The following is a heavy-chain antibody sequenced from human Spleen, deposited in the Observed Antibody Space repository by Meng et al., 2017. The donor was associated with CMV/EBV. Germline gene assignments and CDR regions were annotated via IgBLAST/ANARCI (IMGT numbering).Heavy chain of an antibody. Sequence: LTCTVSGGSGNRRSHYWSWMRQPPGKGLEWIGLIYYSGRTTYNSTLKSRVTISTDTSKNQFSLKVSYVTVADTGVYYCARGSNGWFDPWGQGTLVTVSS. CDR2: IYYSGRT. CDR1: GGSGNRRSHY. CDR3: ARGSNGWFDP. J-gene: IGHJ5*02. V-gene: IGHV4-61*01.